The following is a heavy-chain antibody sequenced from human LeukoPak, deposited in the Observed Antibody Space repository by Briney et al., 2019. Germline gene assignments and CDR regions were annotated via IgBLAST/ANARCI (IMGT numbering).Heavy chain of an antibody. CDR2: IYYSGST. CDR3: ARIVVVPAAYDY. CDR1: GGSISSYY. D-gene: IGHD2-2*01. V-gene: IGHV4-59*08. J-gene: IGHJ4*02. Sequence: SETLSLTCTVSGGSISSYYWSWIRQPPGKGLEWIGYIYYSGSTNYKPSVKSRVTISVDTSKNQFSLKLSSVTAADTAVYYCARIVVVPAAYDYWGQGTLVTVSS.